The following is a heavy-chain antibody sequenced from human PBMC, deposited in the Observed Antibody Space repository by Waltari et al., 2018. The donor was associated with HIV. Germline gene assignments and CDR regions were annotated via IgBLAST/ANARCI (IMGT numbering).Heavy chain of an antibody. CDR2: INPRGEST. V-gene: IGHV1-46*01. CDR3: ARDHGRAVGY. CDR1: GYTFTSYY. Sequence: QVQLVQSGAEVKKPGASVKVSCKASGYTFTSYYMHWVRPAPGHGLEWMGRINPRGESTNYEQKFHGRGSMTRDTSTSTVYMELSRLRSEDTAWYYCARDHGRAVGYWGQGTLVTVSS. J-gene: IGHJ4*02. D-gene: IGHD1-26*01.